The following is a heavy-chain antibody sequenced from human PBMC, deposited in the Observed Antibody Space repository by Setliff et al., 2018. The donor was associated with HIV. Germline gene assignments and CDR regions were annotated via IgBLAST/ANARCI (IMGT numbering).Heavy chain of an antibody. V-gene: IGHV4-61*02. J-gene: IGHJ4*02. CDR3: AKGAGFYGDYTFDY. CDR1: GGSISSGSHY. Sequence: SETLTLTCTVTGGSISSGSHYWSWFRQPAGKGLEFIGRVYTSGGTNYNPSLQSRVSISMDASKNKFSLKVTSVTSADTAVYYCAKGAGFYGDYTFDYWGQGHLVTVSS. CDR2: VYTSGGT. D-gene: IGHD4-17*01.